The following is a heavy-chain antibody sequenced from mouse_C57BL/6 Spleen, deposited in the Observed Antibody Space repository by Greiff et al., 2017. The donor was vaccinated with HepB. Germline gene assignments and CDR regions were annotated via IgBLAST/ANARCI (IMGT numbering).Heavy chain of an antibody. V-gene: IGHV1-64*01. CDR2: IHPNSGST. D-gene: IGHD2-1*01. CDR3: AKKGFYYGNYADD. J-gene: IGHJ2*01. CDR1: GYTFTSYW. Sequence: QVQLQQPGAELVKPGASVKLSCKASGYTFTSYWMHWVKQRPGQGLEWIGMIHPNSGSTNYNEKFKSKATLTVDKSSSTAYMQLSSLTSEDSAVYYCAKKGFYYGNYADDWGQGTTLTVSS.